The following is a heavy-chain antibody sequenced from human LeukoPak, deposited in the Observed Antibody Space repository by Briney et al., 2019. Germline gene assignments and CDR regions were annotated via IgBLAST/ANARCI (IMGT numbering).Heavy chain of an antibody. CDR3: ARHKHDHVWGSYRHPFYYFDY. Sequence: SETLSLTCAVSGGSISSGGYSWSWIRQPPGKGLEWIGYIYHSGSAYYNPSLKSQVTISVDRSKNQFSLKLSSVTAADTAVYYCARHKHDHVWGSYRHPFYYFDYWGQGTLVTVSS. V-gene: IGHV4-30-2*01. CDR2: IYHSGSA. CDR1: GGSISSGGYS. D-gene: IGHD3-16*02. J-gene: IGHJ4*02.